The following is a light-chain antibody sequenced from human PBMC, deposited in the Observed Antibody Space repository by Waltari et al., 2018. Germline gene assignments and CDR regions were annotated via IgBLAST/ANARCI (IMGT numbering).Light chain of an antibody. CDR1: PTVDTY. Sequence: EIVLTQSPATLSLSPGERATLSCRASPTVDTYLAWYQQRPGQAPRLLIYDTSNRATGIPDRLSGSGSETDFTLTISSLEPEDFAVYYCQQRRRWPLTFGGGSKVEI. CDR2: DTS. CDR3: QQRRRWPLT. J-gene: IGKJ4*01. V-gene: IGKV3-11*01.